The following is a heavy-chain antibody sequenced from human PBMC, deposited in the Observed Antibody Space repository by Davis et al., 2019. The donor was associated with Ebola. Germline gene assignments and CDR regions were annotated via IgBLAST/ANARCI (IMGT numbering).Heavy chain of an antibody. CDR1: GFTFRSYA. J-gene: IGHJ5*02. D-gene: IGHD3-10*01. CDR3: VKDCGRFGELLYDWFDP. CDR2: ISYDGSNK. Sequence: GESLKISCAASGFTFRSYAMHWVRQAPGKGLEWVAVISYDGSNKYYADSVKGRFTISRDNSKNTLYLQMNSLRAEDTAVYYCVKDCGRFGELLYDWFDPWGQGTLVTVSS. V-gene: IGHV3-30-3*01.